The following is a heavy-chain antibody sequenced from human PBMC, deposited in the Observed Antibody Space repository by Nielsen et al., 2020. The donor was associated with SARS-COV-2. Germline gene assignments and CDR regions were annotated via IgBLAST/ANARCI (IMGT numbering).Heavy chain of an antibody. CDR1: GYTFTGYY. V-gene: IGHV1-2*04. CDR3: ARASDKTGTSYYYYGMDV. Sequence: ASVKVSCKASGYTFTGYYMHWVRQAPGQGLEWMGWINPNSGGTNYAQKCQGWVTMTRDTSISTAYMELSRLRSDDTAVYYCARASDKTGTSYYYYGMDVWGQGTTVTVSS. CDR2: INPNSGGT. D-gene: IGHD1-7*01. J-gene: IGHJ6*02.